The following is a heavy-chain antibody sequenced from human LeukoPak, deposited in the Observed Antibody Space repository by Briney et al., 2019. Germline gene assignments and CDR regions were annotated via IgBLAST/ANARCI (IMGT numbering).Heavy chain of an antibody. CDR1: GGSINNYY. V-gene: IGHV4-59*08. D-gene: IGHD5-24*01. Sequence: SETLSLTCTISGGSINNYYWSWNRQSPGKGLEWIGYIYFSGSSNYNPSLKSRVTMSVDTSKNQFSLNLNSVTAADTAVFYCARHVRSGYNLLDYWGQGTLVTVSS. CDR2: IYFSGSS. CDR3: ARHVRSGYNLLDY. J-gene: IGHJ4*02.